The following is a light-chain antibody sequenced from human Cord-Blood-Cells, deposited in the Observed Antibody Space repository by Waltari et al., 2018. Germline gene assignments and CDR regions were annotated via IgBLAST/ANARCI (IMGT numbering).Light chain of an antibody. CDR3: SSYTSSSTLV. J-gene: IGLJ3*02. CDR2: DVS. CDR1: SSDVGGYNY. Sequence: QSALTQPASVSGSPGQSITISCTGTSSDVGGYNYVSWYQQHPGKAPKLMIYDVSKGPSAVSKRFSGSKSGNTGSLTISGLQAEDEADYYCSSYTSSSTLVFGGGTKLTVL. V-gene: IGLV2-14*01.